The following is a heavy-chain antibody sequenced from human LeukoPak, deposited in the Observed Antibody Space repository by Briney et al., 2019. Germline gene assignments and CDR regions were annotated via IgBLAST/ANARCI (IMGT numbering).Heavy chain of an antibody. D-gene: IGHD3-10*01. CDR1: GGTFSSYA. Sequence: GASVKVSCKASGGTFSSYAISWVRQAPGQGLEWMGGIIPIFGTANYEQKFQGRVTITADKSTSTAYMELSSLRSEDTAVYYCARERPTYYYGSGSIPRVRSENWFDPWGQGTLVTVSS. V-gene: IGHV1-69*06. CDR3: ARERPTYYYGSGSIPRVRSENWFDP. J-gene: IGHJ5*02. CDR2: IIPIFGTA.